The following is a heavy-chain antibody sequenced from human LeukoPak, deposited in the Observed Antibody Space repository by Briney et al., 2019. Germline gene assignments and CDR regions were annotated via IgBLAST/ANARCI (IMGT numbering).Heavy chain of an antibody. CDR3: ARILVATLDY. D-gene: IGHD5-12*01. Sequence: PSETLSLTCTVSGGSISSYYWSWIRQPPGKGLEWIGYIYYSGSTNYNPSLKSRVTISVDTSKNQFSLKLSSVTAADTAVYYCARILVATLDYWGQGTLVTVSS. CDR1: GGSISSYY. V-gene: IGHV4-59*12. J-gene: IGHJ4*02. CDR2: IYYSGST.